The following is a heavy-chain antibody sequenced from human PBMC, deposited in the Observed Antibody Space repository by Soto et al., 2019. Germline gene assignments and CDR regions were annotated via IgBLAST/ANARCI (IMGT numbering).Heavy chain of an antibody. V-gene: IGHV3-33*01. Sequence: GESLKISCAASGFRFRNYGMHWVRQAPGKGLEWVAVIWYDGSNKYYIDSVKGRFTISRDNSKNTLYLQMNSLRAEDTAVYDCTRERHEPFWSGWATSYYGLDFWGKGPTVPVSS. CDR3: TRERHEPFWSGWATSYYGLDF. D-gene: IGHD3-3*02. CDR2: IWYDGSNK. J-gene: IGHJ6*04. CDR1: GFRFRNYG.